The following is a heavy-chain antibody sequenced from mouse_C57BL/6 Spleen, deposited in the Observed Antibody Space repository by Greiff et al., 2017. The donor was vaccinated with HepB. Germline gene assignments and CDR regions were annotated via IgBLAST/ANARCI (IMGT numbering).Heavy chain of an antibody. CDR1: GFTFSSYA. J-gene: IGHJ2*01. V-gene: IGHV5-4*01. Sequence: EVQVVESGGGLVKPGGSLKLSCAASGFTFSSYAMSWVRQTPEKRLEWVATISDGGSYTYYPDNVKGRFTISRDNAKNNLYLQMGHLKSEDTAMYYCAREGGNWAFFDYWGQGTTLTVSS. CDR2: ISDGGSYT. CDR3: AREGGNWAFFDY. D-gene: IGHD4-1*01.